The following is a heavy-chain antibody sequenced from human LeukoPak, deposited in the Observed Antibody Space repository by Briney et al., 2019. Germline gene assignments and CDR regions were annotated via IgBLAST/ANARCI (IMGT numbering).Heavy chain of an antibody. CDR2: IYPRDGST. Sequence: ASVKVSCKASGYTFTSNYTHWVRQAPGQGLEWMGMIYPRDGSTSYAQKFQGRVTITADESTSTAYMELSSLRSEDTAVYYCANSIAAAGTDYWGQGTLVTVSS. CDR3: ANSIAAAGTDY. V-gene: IGHV1-46*01. D-gene: IGHD6-13*01. CDR1: GYTFTSNY. J-gene: IGHJ4*02.